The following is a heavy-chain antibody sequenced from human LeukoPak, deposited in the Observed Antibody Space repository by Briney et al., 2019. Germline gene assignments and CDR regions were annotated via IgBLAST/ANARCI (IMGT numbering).Heavy chain of an antibody. CDR2: IYYSGST. Sequence: SETLSLTCTVSGGSISSSSYYWGWIRQPPGKGLEWIGSIYYSGSTYYNPSLKSRVTISVDTSKNQFSLKLSSVTAADTAVYYCASTGEKLFDYWGQGTLVTVSS. D-gene: IGHD3-10*01. J-gene: IGHJ4*02. V-gene: IGHV4-39*07. CDR1: GGSISSSSYY. CDR3: ASTGEKLFDY.